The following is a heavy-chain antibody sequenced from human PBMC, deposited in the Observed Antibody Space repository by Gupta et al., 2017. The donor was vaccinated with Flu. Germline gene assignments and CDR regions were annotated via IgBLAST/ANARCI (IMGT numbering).Heavy chain of an antibody. J-gene: IGHJ4*02. D-gene: IGHD1-14*01. CDR3: SRGETGPSPPGRNDC. CDR1: GFTFSEHY. Sequence: RLVESGGGLVQPGGSLRLSCVVSGFTFSEHYMDWIRQAPGKGLEWVGRSRNKANSYTTEYAASVKDRFTITRDDSKSSLYLQMNSLKNEDTAVYYCSRGETGPSPPGRNDCWGQGTLVTVSS. V-gene: IGHV3-72*01. CDR2: SRNKANSYTT.